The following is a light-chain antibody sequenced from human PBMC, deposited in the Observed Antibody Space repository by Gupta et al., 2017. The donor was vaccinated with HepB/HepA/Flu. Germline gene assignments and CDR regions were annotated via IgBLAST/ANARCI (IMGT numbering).Light chain of an antibody. Sequence: DIVMTQSPDSLAVSLGERATINCKSSQSVLYSSNNKNYLAWYQQKPGQPPKLLIYWASTRESGAPDRFSGSGSGTDFTLTISSLQAEDVAVYYCQQDDSTPITFGQGTRLEIK. V-gene: IGKV4-1*01. J-gene: IGKJ5*01. CDR3: QQDDSTPIT. CDR1: QSVLYSSNNKNY. CDR2: WAS.